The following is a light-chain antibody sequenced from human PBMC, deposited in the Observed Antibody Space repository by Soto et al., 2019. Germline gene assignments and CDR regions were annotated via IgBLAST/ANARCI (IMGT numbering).Light chain of an antibody. CDR1: QSISDT. CDR2: GAS. CDR3: QKYGSSPT. V-gene: IGKV3-15*01. J-gene: IGKJ5*01. Sequence: EIVMTQSPATLSVSPGGRATLSCRASQSISDTLAWYQQKPGQAPRLLIYGASTRAPGFPARFSGSGSGTDFTLTISSLESEDFAVYYCQKYGSSPTSGQRTRLEI.